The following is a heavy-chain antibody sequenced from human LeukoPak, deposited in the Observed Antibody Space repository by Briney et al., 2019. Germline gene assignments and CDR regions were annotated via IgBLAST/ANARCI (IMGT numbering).Heavy chain of an antibody. Sequence: GGSLRLSCAASGFTFSSYAMHWVRQAPGKGLEWVAVISYDGSNKYYADSVKGRFTISRDNSENTLYLQMNSLRAEDTAVYCCVAATRVYYFDYWGQGTLVTVSS. D-gene: IGHD2-15*01. V-gene: IGHV3-30*04. CDR3: VAATRVYYFDY. CDR2: ISYDGSNK. J-gene: IGHJ4*02. CDR1: GFTFSSYA.